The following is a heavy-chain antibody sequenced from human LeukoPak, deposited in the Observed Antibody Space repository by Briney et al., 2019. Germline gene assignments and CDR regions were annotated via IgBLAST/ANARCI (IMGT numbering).Heavy chain of an antibody. CDR1: GASISSYY. D-gene: IGHD7-27*01. V-gene: IGHV4-4*07. Sequence: SETLSLTCSVSGASISSYYWTWIRQPAGKGLEWIGRFSTTWSASYNPSLKSRVTMSVDTSKNQFSLRLSSVTAADTAVYYCARVDGGSTGILHTWGQGTLVTVSS. CDR3: ARVDGGSTGILHT. J-gene: IGHJ5*02. CDR2: FSTTWSA.